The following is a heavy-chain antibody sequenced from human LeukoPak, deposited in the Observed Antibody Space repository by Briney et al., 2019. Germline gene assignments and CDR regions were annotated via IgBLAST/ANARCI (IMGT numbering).Heavy chain of an antibody. D-gene: IGHD2-15*01. V-gene: IGHV5-51*01. CDR3: ARQDHCRSGGSCYYFDY. J-gene: IGHJ4*02. CDR2: IYPGDSDT. Sequence: GESLKISCKGSGYSFTSYWIGWVRQMPGKGLEWMGIIYPGDSDTRYSPSFQGQVTISADKSISTAYLQWSSLKASDTAMYYCARQDHCRSGGSCYYFDYWGQGTLVTVSS. CDR1: GYSFTSYW.